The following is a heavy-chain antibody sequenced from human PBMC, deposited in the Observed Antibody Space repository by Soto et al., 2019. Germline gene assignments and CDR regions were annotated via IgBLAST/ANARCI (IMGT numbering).Heavy chain of an antibody. CDR1: GGTFNSYD. D-gene: IGHD3-22*01. J-gene: IGHJ5*02. Sequence: QVQLVQSGAEGKKPGSSMKVSCKASGGTFNSYDINWVRQAPGQGLEWMGGIIPIVETPKYAQKFQGRVTITADESTNTVYMELSSLRSEDTAMYYCARLSRPNYYDTSGFFKDNWFDPWGQGTLVTVSS. CDR2: IIPIVETP. CDR3: ARLSRPNYYDTSGFFKDNWFDP. V-gene: IGHV1-69*01.